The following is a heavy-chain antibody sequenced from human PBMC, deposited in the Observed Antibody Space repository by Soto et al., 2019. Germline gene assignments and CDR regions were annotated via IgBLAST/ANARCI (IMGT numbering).Heavy chain of an antibody. D-gene: IGHD6-13*01. CDR1: GFTFSSYG. V-gene: IGHV3-30*18. Sequence: GGSLRLSCAASGFTFSSYGMHWVRQAPGKGLEWVAVISYDGSNKYYADSVKGRFTISRDNSKNTLYLQMNSLRAEDTAVYYCAQPRLIWYSKGAFDIWGQGTMVTVSS. J-gene: IGHJ3*02. CDR2: ISYDGSNK. CDR3: AQPRLIWYSKGAFDI.